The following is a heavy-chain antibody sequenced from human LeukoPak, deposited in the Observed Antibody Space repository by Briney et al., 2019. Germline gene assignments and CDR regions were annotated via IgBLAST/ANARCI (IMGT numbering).Heavy chain of an antibody. V-gene: IGHV1-24*01. CDR3: ARVLSSSGWYYRYYYYGMDV. CDR1: GYTLTELS. CDR2: FDPEDGET. Sequence: ASVKVSCKVSGYTLTELSMHWVRQAPGEGLEWMGGFDPEDGETIYAQRFQGRVTVTTDESTSTAYMELSSLRSEDTAVYYCARVLSSSGWYYRYYYYGMDVWGQGTTVTVSS. J-gene: IGHJ6*02. D-gene: IGHD6-19*01.